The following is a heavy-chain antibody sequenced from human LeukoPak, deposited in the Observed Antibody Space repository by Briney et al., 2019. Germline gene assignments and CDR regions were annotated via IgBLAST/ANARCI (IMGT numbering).Heavy chain of an antibody. CDR3: ARDWGTPMAHTDH. CDR2: MYYTGTT. D-gene: IGHD5-18*01. Sequence: SETLSLTCTVSGGAISSYYWGWIRQPPGKGLEWMGSMYYTGTTYYNPSLKTRVTMSFDTSKNQFSLNLSSVTAADTAVYYCARDWGTPMAHTDHWGQGTLVIVSS. CDR1: GGAISSYY. V-gene: IGHV4-39*07. J-gene: IGHJ5*02.